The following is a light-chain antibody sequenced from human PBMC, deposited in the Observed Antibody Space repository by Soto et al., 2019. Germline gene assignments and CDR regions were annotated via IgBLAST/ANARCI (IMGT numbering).Light chain of an antibody. CDR3: QHYRTS. J-gene: IGKJ4*01. V-gene: IGKV3-20*01. Sequence: EIVLTQSPGTLSLSPGERATLSCRASESVSSSYLAWYQQKPGQAPRQLIYGASSRATGIPDRFSGSRSGTVFTLNITRLETEDFVVYYCQHYRTSFGGGTRVEIK. CDR1: ESVSSSY. CDR2: GAS.